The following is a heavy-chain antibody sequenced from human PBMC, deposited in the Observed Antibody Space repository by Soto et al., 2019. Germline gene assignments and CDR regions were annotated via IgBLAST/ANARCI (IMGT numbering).Heavy chain of an antibody. J-gene: IGHJ4*02. CDR3: AKDGSSNWYYFDY. V-gene: IGHV3-23*01. D-gene: IGHD6-13*01. CDR2: ISGSGGST. CDR1: GFTFSSYA. Sequence: GGSLRLSCAASGFTFSSYAMSWVRQAPGKGLEWVSVISGSGGSTYYADPVKGRFTISRDNSKNTLYLQMNSLRAEDTAVYYCAKDGSSNWYYFDYWGQGTLVTVSS.